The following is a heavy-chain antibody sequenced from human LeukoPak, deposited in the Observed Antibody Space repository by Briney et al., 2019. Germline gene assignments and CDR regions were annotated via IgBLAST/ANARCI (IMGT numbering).Heavy chain of an antibody. Sequence: GGSLRLSCAASGFIFTNYAMSWVRQPPGKGLEWVSAISGGGDSTYYADSVKGRFTISRDNSKNTLYLQMNSLRAEDTAVYYCARPQGSIVVVPAATDYWGQGTLVTVSS. V-gene: IGHV3-23*01. CDR2: ISGGGDST. J-gene: IGHJ4*02. D-gene: IGHD2-2*01. CDR1: GFIFTNYA. CDR3: ARPQGSIVVVPAATDY.